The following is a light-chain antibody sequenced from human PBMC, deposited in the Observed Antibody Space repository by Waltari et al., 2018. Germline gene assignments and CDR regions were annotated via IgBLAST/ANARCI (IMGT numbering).Light chain of an antibody. CDR2: WAS. CDR3: QQYYSTLWT. V-gene: IGKV4-1*01. J-gene: IGKJ1*01. CDR1: QSVFYSSNNKNY. Sequence: DIVMTQSPDSLAVSLGERATINCKSSQSVFYSSNNKNYLAWYQQKPGQPPKLLIYWASTRKSGVPDRFSGSGSGTDFTLTISSLQAEDVAVYYCQQYYSTLWTFGQGTKVEIK.